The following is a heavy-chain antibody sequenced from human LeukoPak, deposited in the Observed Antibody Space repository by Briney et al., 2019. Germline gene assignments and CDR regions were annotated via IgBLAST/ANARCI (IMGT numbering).Heavy chain of an antibody. CDR2: IKYDGDEE. CDR1: GFTFGDYA. V-gene: IGHV3-7*01. Sequence: GGSLRLSCTASGFTFGDYAMSWMRQAPGKGLEWVANIKYDGDEEYYVDSVKGRFTISRDNAKNSLYLQLNSLRVEDTAVYYCKSGGAAPGSFDNWGQGTLVTVSP. J-gene: IGHJ4*02. D-gene: IGHD6-13*01. CDR3: KSGGAAPGSFDN.